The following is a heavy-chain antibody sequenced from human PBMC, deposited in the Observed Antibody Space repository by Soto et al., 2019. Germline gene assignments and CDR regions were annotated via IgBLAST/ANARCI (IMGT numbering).Heavy chain of an antibody. CDR1: GFRFKSFV. V-gene: IGHV3-30*19. J-gene: IGHJ4*02. CDR2: TSYDGNNK. Sequence: QVQLVESGGGVVQPGTSLRLSCAASGFRFKSFVMHWVRQAPGKGLEWGAFTSYDGNNKDYGDSVKGRFTVSRDNSQNTLHLQMDFLRPEDTALYYCARWGPTGGFELWGQGTLVSVSS. D-gene: IGHD3-16*01. CDR3: ARWGPTGGFEL.